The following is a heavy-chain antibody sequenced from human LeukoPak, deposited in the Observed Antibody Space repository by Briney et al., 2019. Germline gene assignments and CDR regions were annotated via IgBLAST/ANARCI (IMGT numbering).Heavy chain of an antibody. CDR3: SRDSLPFT. J-gene: IGHJ5*02. CDR2: IYHSGST. CDR1: GYSISSGYY. D-gene: IGHD3-16*01. V-gene: IGHV4-38-2*02. Sequence: KPSETLSLTCTVSGYSISSGYYWGWFRQPPGKGLEWIGSIYHSGSTYYNPSLKSRVTISVDTSRNQFSLKLSSVTAADTAVYYCSRDSLPFTWGQGTLVTVSS.